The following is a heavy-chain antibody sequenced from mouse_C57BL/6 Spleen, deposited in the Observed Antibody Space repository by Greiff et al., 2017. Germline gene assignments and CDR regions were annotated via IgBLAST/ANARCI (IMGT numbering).Heavy chain of an antibody. J-gene: IGHJ2*01. Sequence: VQLQQSGPELVKPGASVKISCKASGYSFTDYNMNWVNQSNGKSLEWIGVINHNYGTTSYNQKFKGQATLTVDHSSSTAYMQLNSQTSEDSAVYYSARDGSGLYLDYWGQGTTLTVSS. CDR3: ARDGSGLYLDY. CDR1: GYSFTDYN. D-gene: IGHD3-2*02. V-gene: IGHV1-39*01. CDR2: INHNYGTT.